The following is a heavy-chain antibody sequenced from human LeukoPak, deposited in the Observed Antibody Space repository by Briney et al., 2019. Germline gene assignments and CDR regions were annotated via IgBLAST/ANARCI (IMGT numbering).Heavy chain of an antibody. J-gene: IGHJ4*02. D-gene: IGHD5-24*01. Sequence: PSGTLSLTCSVSGGSIRSYYWSWIRQPPGKGLEWIGYIYYSGSTSGSTNFNPSLKSRVTISVDTSKNQFSLKLSSVTAADTAVYYCARGQLGDGYNFDYWGQGTLVTVSS. V-gene: IGHV4-59*01. CDR3: ARGQLGDGYNFDY. CDR2: IYYSGSTSGST. CDR1: GGSIRSYY.